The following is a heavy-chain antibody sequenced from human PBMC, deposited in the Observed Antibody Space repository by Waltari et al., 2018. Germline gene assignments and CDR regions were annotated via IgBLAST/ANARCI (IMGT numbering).Heavy chain of an antibody. CDR2: ISSSGSTI. J-gene: IGHJ4*02. CDR1: GFTFSSSE. CDR3: ARGYSSSWYSPPIDY. D-gene: IGHD6-13*01. V-gene: IGHV3-48*03. Sequence: EVQLVESGGGLVQPGGSLRLSCAASGFTFSSSEMNWVRQAPGKGLEWVSYISSSGSTIYYADSVKGRFTISRDNAKNSLYLQMNSLRAEDTAVYYCARGYSSSWYSPPIDYWGQGTLVTVSS.